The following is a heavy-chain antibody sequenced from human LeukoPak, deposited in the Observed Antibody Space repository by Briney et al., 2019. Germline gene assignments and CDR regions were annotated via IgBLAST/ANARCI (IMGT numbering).Heavy chain of an antibody. Sequence: QSGGSLRLSCAASGFTFSSYDMYWVRQATGKGLEWVSAIGTAGDTYYPGSVKGRFTISRENAKNSLYLQMNSLRAGDTAVYYCARGAGYSSSWWNSGFYWFDPWGQGTLVTVSS. CDR2: IGTAGDT. J-gene: IGHJ5*02. CDR1: GFTFSSYD. V-gene: IGHV3-13*01. CDR3: ARGAGYSSSWWNSGFYWFDP. D-gene: IGHD6-13*01.